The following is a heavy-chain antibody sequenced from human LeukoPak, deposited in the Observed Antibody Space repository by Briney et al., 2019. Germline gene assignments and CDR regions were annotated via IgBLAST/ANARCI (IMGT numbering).Heavy chain of an antibody. V-gene: IGHV3-7*01. Sequence: GGSLRLSCAASGFTFSTYWMGWVRQAPGKGLEWVAKIKPDGTEKDHVDSVKGRFTISRDNSKNTLYLQMNSLIAEDTAVYYCAKEWGHSYGSHFDYWGQGTLVTVSS. CDR1: GFTFSTYW. J-gene: IGHJ4*02. CDR3: AKEWGHSYGSHFDY. D-gene: IGHD5-18*01. CDR2: IKPDGTEK.